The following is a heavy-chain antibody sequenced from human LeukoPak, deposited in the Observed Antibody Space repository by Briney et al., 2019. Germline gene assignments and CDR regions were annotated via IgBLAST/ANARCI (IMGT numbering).Heavy chain of an antibody. CDR2: ISGSGGST. D-gene: IGHD6-19*01. V-gene: IGHV3-23*01. J-gene: IGHJ4*02. Sequence: PGGSLRLSCAASGFTFSSYAMSWVRQAPGKGLEWVSAISGSGGSTYYADSVKGRFTISRDNPKNTLYLQMNSLRAEDTAVYYCAKVVLGGWYFDYWGQGTLVTVSS. CDR1: GFTFSSYA. CDR3: AKVVLGGWYFDY.